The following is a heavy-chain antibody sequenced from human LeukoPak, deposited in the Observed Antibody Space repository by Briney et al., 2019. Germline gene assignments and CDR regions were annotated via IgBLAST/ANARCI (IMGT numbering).Heavy chain of an antibody. J-gene: IGHJ4*02. CDR3: AKRDQQYSSSWYSASYYFDY. V-gene: IGHV3-23*01. Sequence: GGSLRLSCAASGFTFSSYWMSWVRQAPGKGLEWVSAISGSGGSTYYADSVKGRFTISRDNSKNTLYLQMNSLRAEDTAVYYCAKRDQQYSSSWYSASYYFDYWGQGTLVTVSS. CDR1: GFTFSSYW. D-gene: IGHD6-13*01. CDR2: ISGSGGST.